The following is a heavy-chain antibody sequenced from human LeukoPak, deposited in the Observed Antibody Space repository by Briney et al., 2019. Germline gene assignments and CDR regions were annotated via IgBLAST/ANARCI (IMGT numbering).Heavy chain of an antibody. J-gene: IGHJ4*02. CDR3: ARLPLTAVYSSYYFDY. CDR1: GYSFTSYW. V-gene: IGHV5-51*01. Sequence: GESLKISCKGSGYSFTSYWIGWVRQMPGKGLEWMGFIYPGDSDTRYSPSFQGQVTISADKSISTAYLQWSSLKASDTAMYYCARLPLTAVYSSYYFDYWGQGTLVTVSS. D-gene: IGHD2-15*01. CDR2: IYPGDSDT.